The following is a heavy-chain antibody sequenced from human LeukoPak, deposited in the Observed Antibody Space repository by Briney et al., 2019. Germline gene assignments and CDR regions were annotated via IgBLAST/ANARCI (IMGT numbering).Heavy chain of an antibody. V-gene: IGHV1-2*02. Sequence: ASLKASCKASGYTFTAYYLNWVRQAPGQGVEWMGWINPNSGGTNYAQKFQGRVTMTRDTSIGTAYMELTRLGSDDTAVYYCARSDASAWKDYWGQGTLVTVSS. J-gene: IGHJ4*02. CDR1: GYTFTAYY. CDR3: ARSDASAWKDY. CDR2: INPNSGGT. D-gene: IGHD6-19*01.